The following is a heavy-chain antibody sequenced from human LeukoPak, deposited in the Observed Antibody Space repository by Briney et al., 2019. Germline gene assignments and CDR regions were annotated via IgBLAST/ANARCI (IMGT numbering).Heavy chain of an antibody. CDR2: IYSGGST. J-gene: IGHJ4*02. D-gene: IGHD2-15*01. CDR1: GFTVSSNY. CDR3: ARWYCSGGSCYPGDY. Sequence: GGSLRLSCAASGFTVSSNYMSWVRQAPGKGLEWVSVIYSGGSTYYADSVKGRFTISRDNSKNTLYLQMNSLRAEDTAVYYCARWYCSGGSCYPGDYWGQGTLVTVSS. V-gene: IGHV3-53*01.